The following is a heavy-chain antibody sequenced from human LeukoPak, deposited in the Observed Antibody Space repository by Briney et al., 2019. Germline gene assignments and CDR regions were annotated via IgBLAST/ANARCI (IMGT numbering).Heavy chain of an antibody. D-gene: IGHD3-16*02. CDR3: ARHIGGGIEDMDV. CDR2: IYVTGN. Sequence: SKTLSLTCTVSGGSIGTYYWSWVRQSPGKGLEWIGYIYVTGNRYNPYLQSRVTISVDTSRNQFFLKMSSVTAADTAVYYCARHIGGGIEDMDVWGKGTKVTVSS. J-gene: IGHJ6*03. CDR1: GGSIGTYY. V-gene: IGHV4-59*08.